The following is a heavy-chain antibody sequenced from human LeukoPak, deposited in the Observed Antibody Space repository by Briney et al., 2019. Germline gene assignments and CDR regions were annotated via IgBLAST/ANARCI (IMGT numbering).Heavy chain of an antibody. D-gene: IGHD5-24*01. CDR2: INPYSGDT. J-gene: IGHJ4*02. Sequence: VASVKVSCKASGYSFTGYYLHWVRQAPGQGLEWMGWINPYSGDTIYAQKFQGRVTMTRDTSITTLYLELSRLRSDDTAVYFCARGTMNLDNWGQGTLVTVSS. CDR3: ARGTMNLDN. CDR1: GYSFTGYY. V-gene: IGHV1-2*02.